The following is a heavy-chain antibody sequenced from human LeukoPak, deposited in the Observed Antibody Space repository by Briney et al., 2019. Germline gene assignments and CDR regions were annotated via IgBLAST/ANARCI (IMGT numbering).Heavy chain of an antibody. Sequence: ASVKVSCKASGYTFTDYYIHWVRQAPGQGLECVGWINPNSGGTNYAQKFQGRVTMTRDTSISTAYMELNRLRSDDTAVYYCARGGSGSYFSWLDHWGQGTLVTVSS. CDR1: GYTFTDYY. CDR2: INPNSGGT. J-gene: IGHJ5*02. D-gene: IGHD3-10*01. V-gene: IGHV1-2*02. CDR3: ARGGSGSYFSWLDH.